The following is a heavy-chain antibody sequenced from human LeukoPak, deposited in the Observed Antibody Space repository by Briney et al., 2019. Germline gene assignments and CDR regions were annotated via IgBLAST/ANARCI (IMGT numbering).Heavy chain of an antibody. CDR3: ARGPTAGTEY. CDR2: IYYSGST. V-gene: IGHV4-39*07. J-gene: IGHJ4*02. Sequence: PSETLSLTCTVSGGSISSSSYYWGWIRQPPGKGLEWIGSIYYSGSTYYNPSLKSRVTISVDTSKNQFSLKLSSVTAADTAVYYCARGPTAGTEYWGQGTLVTVSS. CDR1: GGSISSSSYY. D-gene: IGHD6-13*01.